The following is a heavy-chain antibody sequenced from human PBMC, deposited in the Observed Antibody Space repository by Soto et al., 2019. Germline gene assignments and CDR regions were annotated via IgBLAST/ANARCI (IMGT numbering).Heavy chain of an antibody. V-gene: IGHV1-2*02. CDR3: ARPPGYISDWYYFDL. CDR2: ISPKSGGT. D-gene: IGHD3-9*01. CDR1: GYSFIDYY. J-gene: IGHJ4*02. Sequence: QVQLVQSGAEVKKPGASVKVSCEASGYSFIDYYINWVRQAPGQGFEWMGRISPKSGGTNYAQKFEGRVTMTWDTSLNTAYMELSSLKSDDTAVYYCARPPGYISDWYYFDLWGQGTRVTVSS.